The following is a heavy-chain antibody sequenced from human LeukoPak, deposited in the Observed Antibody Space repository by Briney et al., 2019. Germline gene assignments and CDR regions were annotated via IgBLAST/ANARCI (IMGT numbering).Heavy chain of an antibody. CDR1: QFTFTYYA. CDR2: ISYDGSDK. V-gene: IGHV3-30-3*01. Sequence: GGSLRLSCAASQFTFTYYAMHWVRQAPGKGLEWVAIISYDGSDKYYADSVKGRFSIFRDNSKNTQYLQMDSPRPEDTAVYYCARDANWGEIDYWGQGTLVTVSS. J-gene: IGHJ4*02. CDR3: ARDANWGEIDY. D-gene: IGHD7-27*01.